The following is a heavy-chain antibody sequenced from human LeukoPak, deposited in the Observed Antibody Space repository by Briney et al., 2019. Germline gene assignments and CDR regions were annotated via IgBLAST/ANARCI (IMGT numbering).Heavy chain of an antibody. CDR1: GFTFSSYA. J-gene: IGHJ4*02. CDR2: ISGSGGST. Sequence: GGSLRLSCAASGFTFSSYAMSWVRQAPGKRLEWVSAISGSGGSTYYADSVKGRFTISRDNSKNTLYLQMNSLRAEDTAVYYCAKDPDGYNYFDYWGQGTLVTVSS. CDR3: AKDPDGYNYFDY. D-gene: IGHD5-24*01. V-gene: IGHV3-23*01.